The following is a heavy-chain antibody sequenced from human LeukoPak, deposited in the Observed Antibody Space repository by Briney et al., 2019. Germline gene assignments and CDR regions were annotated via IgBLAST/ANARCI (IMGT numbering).Heavy chain of an antibody. J-gene: IGHJ3*02. CDR3: ARFNQLSDAFDI. V-gene: IGHV1-8*03. CDR1: GGTFTSYD. CDR2: MNPNSGNT. Sequence: ASVKVSCKASGGTFTSYDINWVRQATGQGLEWMGWMNPNSGNTGYAQKFQGRVTITRNTSISTAYMELSSLRSEDTAVYYCARFNQLSDAFDIWGQGTMVTVSS. D-gene: IGHD2-2*01.